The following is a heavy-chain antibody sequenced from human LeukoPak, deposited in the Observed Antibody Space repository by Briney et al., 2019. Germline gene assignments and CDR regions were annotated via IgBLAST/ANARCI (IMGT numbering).Heavy chain of an antibody. V-gene: IGHV3-23*01. J-gene: IGHJ4*02. D-gene: IGHD6-19*01. CDR1: GFTFTSYA. CDR3: APWPYSSGWYVPADSFVDFDF. Sequence: SGGSLRLSCAASGFTFTSYAMSWVRQAPGKGLEWVSAISGSGTSTYYADSVKGRFTISRDNSKNTLYLQMNSLRAEDTAVYYCAPWPYSSGWYVPADSFVDFDFWGQGTLVTVSS. CDR2: ISGSGTST.